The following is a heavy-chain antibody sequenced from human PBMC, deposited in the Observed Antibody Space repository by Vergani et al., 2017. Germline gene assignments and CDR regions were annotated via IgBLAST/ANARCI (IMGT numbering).Heavy chain of an antibody. CDR2: IYYSGST. J-gene: IGHJ4*02. V-gene: IGHV4-59*01. CDR1: GGSISSYY. D-gene: IGHD2-15*01. Sequence: QVQLQESGPGLVKPSETLSLTCTVSGGSISSYYWSWIRQPPGKGLEWIGYIYYSGSTNYNPSLKSRVTISVDTSKNQFSLKLSSLTAADTAVYYCARVERGYCSGGSCYHYFDYWGQGTLVTVSS. CDR3: ARVERGYCSGGSCYHYFDY.